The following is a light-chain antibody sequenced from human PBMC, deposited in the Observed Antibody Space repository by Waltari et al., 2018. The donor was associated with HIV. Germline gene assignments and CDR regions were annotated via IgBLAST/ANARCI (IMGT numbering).Light chain of an antibody. CDR3: QQYYSTPLT. CDR1: HSVLYTSNNKNY. CDR2: WAS. V-gene: IGKV4-1*01. J-gene: IGKJ4*01. Sequence: SHSVLYTSNNKNYLAWYQQKPGQPPKLLINWASTRESGVPDRFSGSGSGTDFTLTINSLQTEDVAVYYCQQYYSTPLTFGGGTKVEIK.